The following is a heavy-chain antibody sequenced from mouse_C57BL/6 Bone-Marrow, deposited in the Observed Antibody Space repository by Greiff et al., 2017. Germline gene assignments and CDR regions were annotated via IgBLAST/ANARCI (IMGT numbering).Heavy chain of an antibody. J-gene: IGHJ2*01. D-gene: IGHD3-1*01. CDR1: GYSFPDYE. CDR2: IEPVTGGT. Sequence: QVQLKQSGAELVRPGASVTLSCKASGYSFPDYELHWVKQTPVHGLEWIGVIEPVTGGTAYKQQFKGKAILTADKSSSTAYMELLSLTSEDSAVYYGTVLGYDYWGQGTTLTGSS. V-gene: IGHV1-15*01. CDR3: TVLGYDY.